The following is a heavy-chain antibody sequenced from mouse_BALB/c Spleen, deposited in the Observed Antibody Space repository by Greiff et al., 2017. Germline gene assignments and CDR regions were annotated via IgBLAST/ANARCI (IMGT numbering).Heavy chain of an antibody. CDR3: AKSRDYGNYGAMDY. CDR1: GFTFSSFG. D-gene: IGHD2-1*01. J-gene: IGHJ4*01. CDR2: ISSGSSTI. Sequence: EVKLVESGGGLVQPGGSRKLSCAASGFTFSSFGMHWVRQAPEKGLEWVAYISSGSSTIYYADTVKGRFTISRDNPKNTLFLQMTSLRSEDTAMYYCAKSRDYGNYGAMDYWGQGTSVTVSS. V-gene: IGHV5-17*02.